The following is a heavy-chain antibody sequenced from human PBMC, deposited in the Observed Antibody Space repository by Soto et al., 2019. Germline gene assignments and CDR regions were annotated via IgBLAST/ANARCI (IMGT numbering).Heavy chain of an antibody. CDR3: ARNMDYYYGPGSGNGHGF. CDR2: INPKFGDT. J-gene: IGHJ6*02. CDR1: GYTFTAYY. V-gene: IGHV1-2*02. D-gene: IGHD3-10*01. Sequence: QVQLVQSGAEVKEPGDSVRVSCEASGYTFTAYYIHLVRQAPGQGLEWMGWINPKFGDTTYAQDFQGRVSMTRDMSISTVYMELSRPTSDDTAIYYCARNMDYYYGPGSGNGHGFWGQGTTVTVFS.